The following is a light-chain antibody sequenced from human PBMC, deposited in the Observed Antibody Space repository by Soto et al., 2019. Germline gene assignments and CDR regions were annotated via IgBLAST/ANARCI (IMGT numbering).Light chain of an antibody. CDR1: QSIKNW. CDR3: QQYDDYPLT. Sequence: DIQMTQAPSTLSASVGDRVTITCRASQSIKNWLAWYQQKPGTAPKFLIYDASTLESGVPSRFSGSGSGTEFTLTISSLQADDFATYFCQQYDDYPLTFGGGTKVEIK. J-gene: IGKJ4*01. CDR2: DAS. V-gene: IGKV1-5*01.